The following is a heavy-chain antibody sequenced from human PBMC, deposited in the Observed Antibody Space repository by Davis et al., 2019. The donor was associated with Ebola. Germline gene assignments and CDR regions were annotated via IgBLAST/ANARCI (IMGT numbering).Heavy chain of an antibody. Sequence: GESLKISCEASGFTFSSYAMSWVRQAPGKGLEWVSGISSSGDKIYYADSVKGRFTISRDNSKNTLYLQMNSLRPEDTAVYYCAKGEWEIPSIFDYWSQGTLVTVSS. J-gene: IGHJ4*02. CDR1: GFTFSSYA. D-gene: IGHD1-26*01. CDR3: AKGEWEIPSIFDY. V-gene: IGHV3-23*01. CDR2: ISSSGDKI.